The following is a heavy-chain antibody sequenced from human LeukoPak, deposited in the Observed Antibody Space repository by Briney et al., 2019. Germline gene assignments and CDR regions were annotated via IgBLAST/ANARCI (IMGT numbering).Heavy chain of an antibody. Sequence: PGGSLRLSCAASRFSFSNYWMHWVRQAPGKGLVWVSRVKSDGSNPSYADSVKGRFTISRDNAENMLYLQMNTLGAEDTAVYYCARDRQSGGEIQWGQGTLVTVSS. V-gene: IGHV3-74*01. CDR1: RFSFSNYW. CDR3: ARDRQSGGEIQ. J-gene: IGHJ4*02. CDR2: VKSDGSNP. D-gene: IGHD3-16*01.